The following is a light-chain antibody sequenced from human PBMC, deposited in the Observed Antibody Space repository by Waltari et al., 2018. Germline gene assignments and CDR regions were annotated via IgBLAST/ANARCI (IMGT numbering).Light chain of an antibody. CDR3: QQYYSYPRIT. V-gene: IGKV1-8*01. CDR1: QGISSY. J-gene: IGKJ5*01. CDR2: AAS. Sequence: AIRMTQSPSSFSASTGDRVTITCRASQGISSYLAWYQQKPGKAPKLLIYAASTVQSGVPSRVSGSGAGTDFTLTISCLQSEDLATYYCQQYYSYPRITFGEGTRLEIK.